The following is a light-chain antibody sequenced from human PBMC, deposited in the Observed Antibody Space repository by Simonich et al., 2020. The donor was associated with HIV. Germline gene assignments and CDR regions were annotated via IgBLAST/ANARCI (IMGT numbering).Light chain of an antibody. V-gene: IGLV1-40*01. CDR1: RSNIGAGYG. CDR3: QSYDSSLSGWV. Sequence: SVLTQPPSVSGAPGQRVPISCSGSRSNIGAGYGVHWYQQLPGTAPKVLISGNSNRPSGVPDRFSGSKSGTSASLAITGLQAEDEADYYCQSYDSSLSGWVFGGGTKLTVL. CDR2: GNS. J-gene: IGLJ3*02.